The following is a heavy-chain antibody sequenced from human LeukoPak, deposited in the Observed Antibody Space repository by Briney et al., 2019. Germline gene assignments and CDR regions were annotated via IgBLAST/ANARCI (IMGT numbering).Heavy chain of an antibody. V-gene: IGHV3-53*04. CDR3: ARDGGPPRDYYYGMDV. CDR1: GFTFSDYY. CDR2: IYSGGST. J-gene: IGHJ6*02. D-gene: IGHD3-16*01. Sequence: GGSLRLSCAASGFTFSDYYMSWIRQAPGKGLEWVSVIYSGGSTYYADSVKGRFTISRHNSKNTLYLQMNSLRAEDTAVYYCARDGGPPRDYYYGMDVWGQGTTVTVSS.